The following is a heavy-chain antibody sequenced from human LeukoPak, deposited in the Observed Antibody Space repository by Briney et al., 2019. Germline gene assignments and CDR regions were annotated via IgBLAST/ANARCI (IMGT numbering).Heavy chain of an antibody. CDR2: ISRSATAI. CDR1: GFTFSSHE. J-gene: IGHJ4*02. D-gene: IGHD6-13*01. CDR3: ARVGVLSSSWLLY. Sequence: GGSLRLSCAASGFTFSSHEMNWVRQAPGKGLEWVSTISRSATAIYYADSVKGRFTISRDNAKNSLSLQMNSLRAEDTAVYYCARVGVLSSSWLLYWGQGSLVTVSS. V-gene: IGHV3-48*03.